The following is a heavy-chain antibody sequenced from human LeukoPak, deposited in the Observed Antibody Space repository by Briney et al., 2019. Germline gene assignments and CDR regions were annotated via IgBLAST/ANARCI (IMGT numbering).Heavy chain of an antibody. Sequence: SETLSLTCTVSGGSISSSSYYWGWIRQPPGKGLEWIGSIYYSGSTYYNPSLKSRVTISVDTSKNQFSLKLSSVTAADTAVYYCARGPVVRPADYWGQGTLVTVSS. CDR2: IYYSGST. CDR1: GGSISSSSYY. D-gene: IGHD2-2*01. J-gene: IGHJ4*02. CDR3: ARGPVVRPADY. V-gene: IGHV4-39*01.